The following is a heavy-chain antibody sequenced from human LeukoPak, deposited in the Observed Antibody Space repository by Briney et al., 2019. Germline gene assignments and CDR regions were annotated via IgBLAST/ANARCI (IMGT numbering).Heavy chain of an antibody. V-gene: IGHV3-23*01. CDR3: ARDLTDPPYYYYYIDV. J-gene: IGHJ6*03. CDR2: ISGSGSST. Sequence: GGSLRLSCAASGFTFSNYAMSWVRQAPGKGLEWVAVISGSGSSTSYADSVKGRFTISRDNSKNTLYLQMNSLRAEDTAVYYCARDLTDPPYYYYYIDVWGKGTTVTISS. CDR1: GFTFSNYA.